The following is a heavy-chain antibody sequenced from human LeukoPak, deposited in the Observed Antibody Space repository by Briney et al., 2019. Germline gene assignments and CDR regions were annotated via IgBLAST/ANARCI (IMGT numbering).Heavy chain of an antibody. CDR3: ARVLTASDVDY. J-gene: IGHJ4*02. V-gene: IGHV3-64*01. D-gene: IGHD2-21*02. CDR2: ISSTGDST. CDR1: GFTFSIYA. Sequence: GGSLRLSCAASGFTFSIYAMHWVRQAPGKGLEYVSAISSTGDSTYYANSVKGRSTISRDNSKNTLYLQMGSLRAEDMAVYYCARVLTASDVDYWGQGTLVTVSS.